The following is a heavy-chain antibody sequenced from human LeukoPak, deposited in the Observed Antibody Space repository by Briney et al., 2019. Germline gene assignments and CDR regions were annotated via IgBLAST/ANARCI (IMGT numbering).Heavy chain of an antibody. V-gene: IGHV1-8*01. J-gene: IGHJ4*02. Sequence: ASVKVSCKASGYTFTSYDINWVRQATGQGLEWMGWMNPNSGNTGYAQKFQGRVTMTRNTSISTAYMELSSLRSEDTAVYYCARGTYYYGSGSYYYRLFDYWGQGTLVTVSS. CDR3: ARGTYYYGSGSYYYRLFDY. D-gene: IGHD3-10*01. CDR2: MNPNSGNT. CDR1: GYTFTSYD.